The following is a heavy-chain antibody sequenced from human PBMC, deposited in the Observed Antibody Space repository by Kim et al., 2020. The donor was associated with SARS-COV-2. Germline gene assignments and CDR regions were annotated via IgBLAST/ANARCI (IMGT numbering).Heavy chain of an antibody. Sequence: GTVKGRFTISRNNGKNSLYLQMNSLRAEDTAVYYCARGHHDSSGYYYVDYWGHGTLVTVSS. CDR3: ARGHHDSSGYYYVDY. V-gene: IGHV3-21*01. J-gene: IGHJ4*01. D-gene: IGHD3-22*01.